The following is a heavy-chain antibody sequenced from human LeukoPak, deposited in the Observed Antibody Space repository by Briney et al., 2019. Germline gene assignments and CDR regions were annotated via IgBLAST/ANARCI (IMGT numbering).Heavy chain of an antibody. V-gene: IGHV3-66*01. CDR3: ARDKDCSGGSCLNWFDP. Sequence: GGSLRLSCAASGFTASSNYMSWVRQAPGKGLEWVSVIYSGGSTCYADSVKGRFTISRDNSKNTLYLQMNSLRAEDTAVYYCARDKDCSGGSCLNWFDPWGQGTLVTVSS. CDR1: GFTASSNY. D-gene: IGHD2-15*01. CDR2: IYSGGST. J-gene: IGHJ5*02.